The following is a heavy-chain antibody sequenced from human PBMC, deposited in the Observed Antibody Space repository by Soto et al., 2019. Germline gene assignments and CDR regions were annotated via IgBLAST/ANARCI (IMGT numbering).Heavy chain of an antibody. CDR3: AKDIARYQLVLITEGMDV. D-gene: IGHD3-10*01. V-gene: IGHV3-9*01. CDR2: ISWNSRNI. CDR1: GFSFEDYG. Sequence: EVQLVESGGGLVQPGRSQRLSCAASGFSFEDYGMHWVRQAPGKGLEWVSSISWNSRNIDYADSVKGRFTVSRDNAKNSLYLQMNSLRPEDTALYYCAKDIARYQLVLITEGMDVWGQGTTVTVSS. J-gene: IGHJ6*02.